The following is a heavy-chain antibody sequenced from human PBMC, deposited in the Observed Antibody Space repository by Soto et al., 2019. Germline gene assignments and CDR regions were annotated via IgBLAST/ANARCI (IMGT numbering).Heavy chain of an antibody. CDR2: MNPNSGNT. Sequence: ASLKVSCKASGYTFTIYDINWVRQATGQGLEWMGWMNPNSGNTGYAQKFQGRVTMTRNTSISTAYMELSSLRSEDTAVYYGATRSPAFDYWGQGTLVTVSS. V-gene: IGHV1-8*01. CDR3: ATRSPAFDY. CDR1: GYTFTIYD. J-gene: IGHJ4*02.